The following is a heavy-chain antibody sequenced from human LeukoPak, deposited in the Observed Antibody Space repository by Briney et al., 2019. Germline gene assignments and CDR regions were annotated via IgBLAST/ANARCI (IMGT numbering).Heavy chain of an antibody. V-gene: IGHV1-24*01. CDR2: FDPEDGET. CDR3: ATLGYCTNGVCYHGWFDP. D-gene: IGHD2-8*01. Sequence: ASVKVSCKVSGYTLTELSTHWVRQAPGKGLEWMGGFDPEDGETIYAQKFQGRVTMTEGTSTDTAYMELSSLRSEDTAVYYCATLGYCTNGVCYHGWFDPWGQGTLVTVSS. CDR1: GYTLTELS. J-gene: IGHJ5*02.